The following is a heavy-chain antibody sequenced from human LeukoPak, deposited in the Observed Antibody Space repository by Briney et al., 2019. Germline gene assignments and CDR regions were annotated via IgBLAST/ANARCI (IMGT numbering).Heavy chain of an antibody. V-gene: IGHV4-61*01. CDR2: IYYSGST. J-gene: IGHJ5*02. D-gene: IGHD3-10*01. Sequence: PSETLSLTCTVSGDSVSSGSYYWSWIRQPPGKGLEWIGYIYYSGSTNYNPSLKSRVTISVDTSKNQFSLKLSSVTAADTAVYYCARDSNGYYYGSGSDNWFDPWGQGTLVTVSS. CDR3: ARDSNGYYYGSGSDNWFDP. CDR1: GDSVSSGSYY.